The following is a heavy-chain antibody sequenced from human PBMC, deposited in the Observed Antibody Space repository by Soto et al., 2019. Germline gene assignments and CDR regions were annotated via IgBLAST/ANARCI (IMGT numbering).Heavy chain of an antibody. CDR2: IYYDGSNK. Sequence: QVQLVESGGGVVQPGRSLRLSCAVSGFTCSSYGMNWVRQAPGKGLEWVAAIYYDGSNKYYADSVRGRFTISRDNCKKTLYLHMNSLRAEDTAVYYCARDSKDDSSGYYAGFDYWGQGTLVTVSS. CDR1: GFTCSSYG. CDR3: ARDSKDDSSGYYAGFDY. J-gene: IGHJ4*02. D-gene: IGHD3-22*01. V-gene: IGHV3-33*01.